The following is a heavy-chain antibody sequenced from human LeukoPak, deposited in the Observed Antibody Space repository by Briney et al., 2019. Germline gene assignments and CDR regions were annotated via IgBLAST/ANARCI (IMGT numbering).Heavy chain of an antibody. Sequence: SETLSLTCTVSGGSIIGYYWNWIRQPPGKGLEWIGYIYYSGSTNYNPSLKSRVTISVDTSKNQFSLKLSSVTAADTAVYYCARDTPRSFGYYYGMDVWGQGTTVTVSS. D-gene: IGHD3-10*01. CDR3: ARDTPRSFGYYYGMDV. J-gene: IGHJ6*02. V-gene: IGHV4-59*01. CDR1: GGSIIGYY. CDR2: IYYSGST.